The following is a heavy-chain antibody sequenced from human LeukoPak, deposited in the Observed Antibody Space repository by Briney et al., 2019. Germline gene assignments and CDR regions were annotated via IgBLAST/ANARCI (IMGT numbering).Heavy chain of an antibody. J-gene: IGHJ4*02. CDR3: ARGSWRLVRGAASFEY. Sequence: GGSLRLSCAASGFTFSSYAMSWVRQAPGKGLEWASAISGSGGSTYYADSVKGRFTISRDNSKNTLYLQMNSLRAEDTAVYYCARGSWRLVRGAASFEYWGQGTLVTVSS. V-gene: IGHV3-23*01. D-gene: IGHD3-10*01. CDR2: ISGSGGST. CDR1: GFTFSSYA.